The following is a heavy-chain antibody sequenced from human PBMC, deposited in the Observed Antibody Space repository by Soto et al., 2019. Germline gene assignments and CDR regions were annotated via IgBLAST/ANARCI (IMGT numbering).Heavy chain of an antibody. V-gene: IGHV1-69*13. CDR2: IIPIFGTA. J-gene: IGHJ4*02. CDR3: ASYGDWDNWNGGGNDY. CDR1: GGTFSSYA. Sequence: SVKVSCKASGGTFSSYAISWVRQAPGQGLEWMGGIIPIFGTANYAQKFQGRVTITADESTSTAYMALSSLRSEDTAVYYCASYGDWDNWNGGGNDYWSQGTLVIGSS. D-gene: IGHD1-1*01.